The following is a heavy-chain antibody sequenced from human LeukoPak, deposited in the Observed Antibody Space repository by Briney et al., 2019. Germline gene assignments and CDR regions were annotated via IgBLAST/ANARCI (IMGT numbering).Heavy chain of an antibody. CDR3: ATNVDIVAAYYFDY. CDR1: GSTLTELS. CDR2: FDPEDGET. J-gene: IGHJ4*02. Sequence: ASVKVSCKVSGSTLTELSMHWVRQAPGKGLAWMGGFDPEDGETIYAQKFQGRVTMTEDTSTDTAYMELSSLRSEDTAVYYCATNVDIVAAYYFDYWGQGTLVTVSS. D-gene: IGHD5-12*01. V-gene: IGHV1-24*01.